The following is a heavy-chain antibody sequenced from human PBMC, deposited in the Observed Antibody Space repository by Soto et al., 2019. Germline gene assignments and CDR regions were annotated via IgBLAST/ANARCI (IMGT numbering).Heavy chain of an antibody. J-gene: IGHJ3*02. Sequence: GGSLRLSCAASGFTFSNAWMSWVRQAPGKGLEWVGRIKSKTDGGTTDYAAPVKGRFTISRDDSKNTLYLQMNSLKTEDTAVYYCTTGDLGIWEAFDIWGQGTMVTVSS. CDR3: TTGDLGIWEAFDI. D-gene: IGHD7-27*01. CDR2: IKSKTDGGTT. V-gene: IGHV3-15*01. CDR1: GFTFSNAW.